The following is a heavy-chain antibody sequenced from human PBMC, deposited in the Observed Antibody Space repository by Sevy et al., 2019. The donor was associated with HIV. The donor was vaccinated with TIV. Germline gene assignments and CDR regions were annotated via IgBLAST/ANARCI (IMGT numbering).Heavy chain of an antibody. CDR3: ARDLEFYDYGDYGPAFNPDY. V-gene: IGHV3-33*01. D-gene: IGHD4-17*01. J-gene: IGHJ4*02. CDR2: IWFDGSNE. CDR1: GFTFSTYG. Sequence: GGSLRLSCAASGFTFSTYGMHWVRQAPGKGLEWLAVIWFDGSNEYYADSVKGRFPMSRDIAKNTLYLQMNSLRAEDTAVYYCARDLEFYDYGDYGPAFNPDYWGRGTLVTVSS.